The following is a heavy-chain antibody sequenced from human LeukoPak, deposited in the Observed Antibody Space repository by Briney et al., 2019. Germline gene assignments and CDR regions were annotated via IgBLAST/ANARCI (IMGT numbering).Heavy chain of an antibody. Sequence: GGSQRLSCAASGFTFSTYSMNWVRQAPGKGLEWVSYISSSISTMYYADSVEGRFTISRDNAKTSLYLQMNSLRDEDTAIYYCARYFADGDGFDIWGQGTLVTVSS. CDR2: ISSSISTM. CDR1: GFTFSTYS. D-gene: IGHD3-9*01. CDR3: ARYFADGDGFDI. J-gene: IGHJ3*02. V-gene: IGHV3-48*02.